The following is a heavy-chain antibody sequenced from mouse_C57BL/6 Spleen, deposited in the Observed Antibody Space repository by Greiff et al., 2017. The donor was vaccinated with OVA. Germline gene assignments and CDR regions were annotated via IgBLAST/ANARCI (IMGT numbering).Heavy chain of an antibody. V-gene: IGHV5-9-1*02. J-gene: IGHJ2*01. CDR3: TRGGYYGSFDY. CDR1: GFTFSSYA. CDR2: ISSGGDYI. D-gene: IGHD1-2*01. Sequence: EVQRVESGEGLVKPGGSLKLSCAASGFTFSSYAMSWVRQTPEKRLEWVAYISSGGDYIYYADTVKGRFTISRDNARNTLYLQMSSLKSEDTAMYYCTRGGYYGSFDYWGQGTTLTVSS.